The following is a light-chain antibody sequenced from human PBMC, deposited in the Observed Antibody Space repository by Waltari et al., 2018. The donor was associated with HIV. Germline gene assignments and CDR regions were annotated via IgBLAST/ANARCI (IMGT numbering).Light chain of an antibody. V-gene: IGLV2-14*03. CDR1: TTDIGGYNY. J-gene: IGLJ2*01. Sequence: QSALTQPASVSGSPGQSITISCTGTTTDIGGYNYVSWYQRHPDKAPKLIIFGVSNRRSGISSRFSGSKSGNTASLTISGLQAEDEADYYCCSYTKLTTHYVLFGGGTKLTVL. CDR3: CSYTKLTTHYVL. CDR2: GVS.